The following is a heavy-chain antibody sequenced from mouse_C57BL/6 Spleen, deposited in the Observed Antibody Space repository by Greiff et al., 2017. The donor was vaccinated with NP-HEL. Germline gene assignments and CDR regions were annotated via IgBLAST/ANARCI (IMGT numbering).Heavy chain of an antibody. Sequence: ESGAELVRPGASVTLSCKASGYTFTDYEMHWVKQTPVHGLEWIGAIDPETGGTAYNQKFKGKAILTADKSSSTAYMELRSLTSEDSAVYYCTSFRGYFDYWGQGTTLTVSS. CDR3: TSFRGYFDY. V-gene: IGHV1-15*01. CDR1: GYTFTDYE. CDR2: IDPETGGT. J-gene: IGHJ2*01.